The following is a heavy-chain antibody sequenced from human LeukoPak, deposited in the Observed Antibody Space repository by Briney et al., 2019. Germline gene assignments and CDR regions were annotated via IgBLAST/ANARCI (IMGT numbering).Heavy chain of an antibody. Sequence: GGSLRLSCAASGFTFSSYSMNWVRQAPGKGLEWVSSISSSSSYIYYADSVKGRFTISRDNAKNSLYLQMNSLRAEDTAVYYCARDKRTGYSGSYESGDYWGQGTLVTVSS. CDR2: ISSSSSYI. CDR3: ARDKRTGYSGSYESGDY. CDR1: GFTFSSYS. D-gene: IGHD1-26*01. V-gene: IGHV3-21*01. J-gene: IGHJ4*02.